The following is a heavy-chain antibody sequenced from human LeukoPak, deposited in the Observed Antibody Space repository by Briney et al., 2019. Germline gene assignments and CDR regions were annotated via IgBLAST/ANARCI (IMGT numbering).Heavy chain of an antibody. J-gene: IGHJ4*02. CDR3: ARATTGRYFDF. V-gene: IGHV1-2*06. D-gene: IGHD5-12*01. Sequence: ASVKVSCKASGYTFSDFYLHCVRQAPGQGFEWMGRINPNSGGTNYAQKFQGRVTMTSDTSISTVYMEMSSLRSDDAAVYYCARATTGRYFDFWGQGTLVAVSS. CDR2: INPNSGGT. CDR1: GYTFSDFY.